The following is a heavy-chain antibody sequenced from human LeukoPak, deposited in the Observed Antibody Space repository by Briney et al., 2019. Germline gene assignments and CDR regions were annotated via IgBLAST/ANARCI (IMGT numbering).Heavy chain of an antibody. D-gene: IGHD1-26*01. V-gene: IGHV3-30*18. J-gene: IGHJ5*02. CDR3: AKQRQRGSLNWFDP. Sequence: PGGSLRLSCAASGFTFSNYSMHWVRQAPGKGLEWVAVISYDGSNKYYADSVKGRFTISRDNSKDTMYLQMNSLSPDDTAMYYCAKQRQRGSLNWFDPWGQGTLVTVSS. CDR2: ISYDGSNK. CDR1: GFTFSNYS.